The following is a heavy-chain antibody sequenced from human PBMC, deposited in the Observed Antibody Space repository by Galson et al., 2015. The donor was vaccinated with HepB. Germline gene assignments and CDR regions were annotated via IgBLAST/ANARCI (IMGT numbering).Heavy chain of an antibody. D-gene: IGHD3-3*01. J-gene: IGHJ6*02. CDR3: TTEYTIFGVVISYYYYYGMDV. CDR1: GFTFSNAW. Sequence: SLRLSCAASGFTFSNAWMSWVRQAPGKGLEWVGRIKSKTDGGTTDYAAPVKGRFTISRDDSKNTLYLQMNSLKTEDTAVYYCTTEYTIFGVVISYYYYYGMDVWGQGTTATVSS. CDR2: IKSKTDGGTT. V-gene: IGHV3-15*01.